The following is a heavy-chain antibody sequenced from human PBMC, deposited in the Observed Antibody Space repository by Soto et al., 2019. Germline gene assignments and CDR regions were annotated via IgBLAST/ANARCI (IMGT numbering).Heavy chain of an antibody. CDR1: GGSISGGGYY. CDR3: ARIGEDIAAAGTTDFQH. Sequence: QVQLQESGPGLVKPSQTLSLTCTVSGGSISGGGYYWSWIRQHPGKGLEWIGYIYYSGSTYYNPSLKSRVTISVDTSKNQFSLKLSSVTAADTAVYYCARIGEDIAAAGTTDFQHWGQVTLVTVSS. CDR2: IYYSGST. V-gene: IGHV4-31*03. J-gene: IGHJ1*01. D-gene: IGHD6-13*01.